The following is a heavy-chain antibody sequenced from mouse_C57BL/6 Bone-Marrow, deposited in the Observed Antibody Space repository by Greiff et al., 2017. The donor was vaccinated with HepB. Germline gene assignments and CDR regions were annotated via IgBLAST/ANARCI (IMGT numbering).Heavy chain of an antibody. V-gene: IGHV1-55*01. CDR3: ARDYYGSSYVPYYYAMDY. CDR1: FYPFPIYF. J-gene: IGHJ4*01. D-gene: IGHD1-1*01. CDR2: LYPFSGST. Sequence: SFTSSFYPFPIYFITFFNHIPLQFLYFILYLYPFSGSTNYNEKFKSKATLTVDTSSSTAYMQLSSLTSEDSAVYYCARDYYGSSYVPYYYAMDYWGQGTSVTVSS.